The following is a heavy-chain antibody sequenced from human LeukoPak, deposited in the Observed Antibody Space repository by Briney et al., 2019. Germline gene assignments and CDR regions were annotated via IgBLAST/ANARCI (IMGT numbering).Heavy chain of an antibody. CDR3: AKERSRYYDSSFDY. Sequence: GGSLRLSCAASGFTFDDYAMHWVRQAPGKGLEWVSGISWNSGSIGYADSVKGRFTISRDNAKNSLYLQMNSPRAEDTALYYCAKERSRYYDSSFDYWGQGTLVTVSS. J-gene: IGHJ4*02. CDR2: ISWNSGSI. CDR1: GFTFDDYA. D-gene: IGHD3-22*01. V-gene: IGHV3-9*01.